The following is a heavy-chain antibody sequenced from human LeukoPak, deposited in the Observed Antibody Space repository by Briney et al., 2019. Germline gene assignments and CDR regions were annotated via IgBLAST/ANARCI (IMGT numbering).Heavy chain of an antibody. V-gene: IGHV3-13*01. CDR3: ARAWRGCIGGRCPYYFDY. J-gene: IGHJ4*02. D-gene: IGHD2-15*01. CDR2: INTGGDT. Sequence: QPGGSLRLSCAASGFTFSSYDMHWVRQPTGKGLEWVSAINTGGDTYYPDSVRGRFTFSRESAKNSLSLQMNSLRAEDTAVYYCARAWRGCIGGRCPYYFDYWGQGTLVTVSS. CDR1: GFTFSSYD.